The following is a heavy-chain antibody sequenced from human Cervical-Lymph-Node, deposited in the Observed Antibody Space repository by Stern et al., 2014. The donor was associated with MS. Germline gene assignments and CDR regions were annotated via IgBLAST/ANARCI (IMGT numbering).Heavy chain of an antibody. CDR3: AREGHYYDSSGYYYDY. J-gene: IGHJ4*02. D-gene: IGHD3-22*01. CDR1: GGTFSSYA. V-gene: IGHV1-69*01. Sequence: QVQLVQSGAEVKKPGSSVKVSCKASGGTFSSYAISWVRQAPGQGLEWMGGIIPICGTANYAQKFQGRVAITADESTSTADMELSSLRSEDTAVYYCAREGHYYDSSGYYYDYWGQGTLVTVSS. CDR2: IIPICGTA.